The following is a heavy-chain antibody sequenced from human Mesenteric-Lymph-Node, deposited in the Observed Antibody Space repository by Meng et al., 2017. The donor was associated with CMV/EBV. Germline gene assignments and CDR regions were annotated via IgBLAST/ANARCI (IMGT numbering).Heavy chain of an antibody. CDR2: VYRTGSP. J-gene: IGHJ5*02. Sequence: LSCTVSGVSITSDHYWGWIRQPPGKGLEWIGSVYRTGSPYYHPSLKSRVIISLDTSKNQFSLKVTSVTAADTAVYFCARGGIADRLQTWGQGTLVTVSS. D-gene: IGHD6-6*01. CDR1: GVSITSDHY. CDR3: ARGGIADRLQT. V-gene: IGHV4-38-2*02.